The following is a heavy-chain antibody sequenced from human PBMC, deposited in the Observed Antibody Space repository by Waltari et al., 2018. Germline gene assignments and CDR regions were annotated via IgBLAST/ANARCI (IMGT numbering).Heavy chain of an antibody. CDR2: IKQDGSDT. J-gene: IGHJ4*02. Sequence: EVQLVESGGGLVQPGGSLRLHGVAPGLRFKTCWWGWVRRAPGKGLEWGTDIKQDGSDTYYADSVKGRFTVSRDNAKNSLYLQMNSLRVEDTAVYYCARDWEGDRPNFDYWGQGTLVTVSS. CDR1: GLRFKTCW. V-gene: IGHV3-7*04. D-gene: IGHD1-26*01. CDR3: ARDWEGDRPNFDY.